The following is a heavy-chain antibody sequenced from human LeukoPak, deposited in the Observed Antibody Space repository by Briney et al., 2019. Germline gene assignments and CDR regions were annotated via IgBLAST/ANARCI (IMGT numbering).Heavy chain of an antibody. CDR2: ISWNSGSI. CDR1: GFTFDDYA. Sequence: GGSLRLSCAASGFTFDDYAMHWVRQAPGKGLEWVSGISWNSGSIGYADSVKGRFTISRDNSKNTLYVQVNSLGTEDTAAYYCAKGSYYDSSGSFYFDYWGQGTLVTVSS. D-gene: IGHD3-22*01. V-gene: IGHV3-9*01. J-gene: IGHJ4*02. CDR3: AKGSYYDSSGSFYFDY.